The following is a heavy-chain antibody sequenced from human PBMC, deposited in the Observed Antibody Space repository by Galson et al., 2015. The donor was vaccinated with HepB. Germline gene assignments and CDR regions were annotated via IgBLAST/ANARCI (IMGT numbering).Heavy chain of an antibody. D-gene: IGHD5-12*01. V-gene: IGHV4-39*07. CDR3: ARERGVATIPENFDY. CDR2: IYYSGST. Sequence: ETLSLTCTVSGGSISSSSYYWGWIRQPPGKGLEWIGSIYYSGSTYYNPSLKSRVTISVDTSKNQFSLKLSSVTAADTAVYYCARERGVATIPENFDYWGQGTLVTVSS. J-gene: IGHJ4*02. CDR1: GGSISSSSYY.